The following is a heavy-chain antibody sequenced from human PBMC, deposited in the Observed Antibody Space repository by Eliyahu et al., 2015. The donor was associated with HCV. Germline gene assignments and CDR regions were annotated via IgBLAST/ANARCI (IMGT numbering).Heavy chain of an antibody. CDR2: IYYTGST. J-gene: IGHJ4*02. Sequence: QLQLQESGPGLVKPSETLSLTCAVSGDPISSSSYYWGWIRQPPGKGLEWIGTIYYTGSTYYNASLKSRVTISIDTSENQFSLKLSSVTDADTAVYYCARFTIFGVASDFWGQGTLVTVSS. CDR3: ARFTIFGVASDF. CDR1: GDPISSSSYY. V-gene: IGHV4-39*01. D-gene: IGHD3-3*01.